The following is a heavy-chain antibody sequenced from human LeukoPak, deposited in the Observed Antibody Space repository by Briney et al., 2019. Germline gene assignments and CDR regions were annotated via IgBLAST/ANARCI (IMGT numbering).Heavy chain of an antibody. D-gene: IGHD6-13*01. CDR1: GGSINSGGYS. J-gene: IGHJ6*04. Sequence: PSETLSLTCAVSGGSINSGGYSWSWIRQPPGKGLEWIGYIYHSGSTYYNPSLKSRVTISVDRSKNQFSLKLSSVTAADTAVYYCARAPFGYSSSWYSGMDVWGKGTTVTVSS. V-gene: IGHV4-30-2*01. CDR2: IYHSGST. CDR3: ARAPFGYSSSWYSGMDV.